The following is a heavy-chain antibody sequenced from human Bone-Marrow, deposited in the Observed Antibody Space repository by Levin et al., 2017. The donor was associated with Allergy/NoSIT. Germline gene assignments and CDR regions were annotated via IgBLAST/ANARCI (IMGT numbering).Heavy chain of an antibody. D-gene: IGHD4-23*01. CDR2: IWYGGSNR. V-gene: IGHV3-33*01. CDR3: ARDRWELLSDYYGMDV. CDR1: GFSVSRYG. J-gene: IGHJ6*02. Sequence: HGESLKISCVASGFSVSRYGMHWVRQPPGKGLEGVAVIWYGGSNRQYADSVKGRFIVSGENSKNTVYLEMNSLGADDTGVYYCARDRWELLSDYYGMDVWGQGTTVTVSS.